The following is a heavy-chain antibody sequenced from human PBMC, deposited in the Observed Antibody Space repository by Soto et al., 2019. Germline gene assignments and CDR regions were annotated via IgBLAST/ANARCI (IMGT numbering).Heavy chain of an antibody. CDR3: ARHDFYDSSGSDY. Sequence: SEALSVTCTVSGGSISRYYWSWIRQPPGKGLEWIGYIYYSGSTNYNPSLKSRVTISVDTSKNQFSLKLSSVTAADTAVYYCARHDFYDSSGSDYWGQGTLVTVSS. J-gene: IGHJ4*02. D-gene: IGHD3-22*01. V-gene: IGHV4-59*08. CDR1: GGSISRYY. CDR2: IYYSGST.